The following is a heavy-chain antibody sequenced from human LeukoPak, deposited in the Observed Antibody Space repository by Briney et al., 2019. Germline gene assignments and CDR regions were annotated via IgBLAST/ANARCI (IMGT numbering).Heavy chain of an antibody. V-gene: IGHV1-46*01. CDR1: GYTFTTYY. CDR2: INPSGGST. D-gene: IGHD3-9*01. J-gene: IGHJ4*02. Sequence: ASVKVSCKASGYTFTTYYVHWVRQAPGQGLEWMGIINPSGGSTTYAQKFRGRLTMTRDMSTSTVYMELSSLRSEDTAVYYCARGSRPVYNLLTGKRYFDYWGQGALLTVSS. CDR3: ARGSRPVYNLLTGKRYFDY.